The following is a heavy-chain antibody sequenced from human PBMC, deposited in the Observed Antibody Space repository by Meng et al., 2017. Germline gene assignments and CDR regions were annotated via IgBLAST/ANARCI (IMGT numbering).Heavy chain of an antibody. D-gene: IGHD3-22*01. CDR2: IYYSGST. Sequence: SETLSLTCTVSGGSISSYYWSWIRQPPGKGLEWIGYIYYSGSTNYNPSLKSRVTISVDTSKNQFSLKLSSVTDADTAVYYCARDPGYYYDSSGYYGLGYFDYWGQGTLVTVSS. V-gene: IGHV4-59*01. CDR1: GGSISSYY. CDR3: ARDPGYYYDSSGYYGLGYFDY. J-gene: IGHJ4*02.